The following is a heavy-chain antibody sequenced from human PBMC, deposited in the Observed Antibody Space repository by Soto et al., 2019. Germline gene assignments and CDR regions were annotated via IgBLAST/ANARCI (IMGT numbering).Heavy chain of an antibody. V-gene: IGHV3-21*01. D-gene: IGHD6-19*01. CDR2: VSKSDYT. CDR1: GFTFTNYG. CDR3: TREDSIIIPAVADF. Sequence: GGSLRLSCTVSGFTFTNYGINWVRQAPGKGLEWVSSVSKSDYTYYSDSVKGRFTVSRDNAKNSVSLQMNNLTAEDTAVYYCTREDSIIIPAVADFWGQGTLVTVSS. J-gene: IGHJ4*02.